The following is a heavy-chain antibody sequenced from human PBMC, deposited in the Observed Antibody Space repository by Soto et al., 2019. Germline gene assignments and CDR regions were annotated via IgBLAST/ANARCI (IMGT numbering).Heavy chain of an antibody. CDR3: ARQQLVQAFAFDY. CDR2: IWYDGSNK. V-gene: IGHV3-33*01. J-gene: IGHJ4*02. CDR1: GFTFSSYG. Sequence: GGSLRLSCAASGFTFSSYGMHWVRQAPGKGLEWVAVIWYDGSNKYYADSVKGRFTISRDNSKNTLYLQMNSLRAEDTAVYYCARQQLVQAFAFDYWGQGTLVTVSS. D-gene: IGHD6-6*01.